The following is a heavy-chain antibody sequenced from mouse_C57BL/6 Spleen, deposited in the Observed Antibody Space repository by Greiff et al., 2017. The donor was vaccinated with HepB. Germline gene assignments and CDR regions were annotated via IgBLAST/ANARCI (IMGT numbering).Heavy chain of an antibody. D-gene: IGHD2-1*01. V-gene: IGHV1-15*01. J-gene: IGHJ1*03. CDR3: TSVYGNYWYFDV. CDR2: IDPETGGT. CDR1: GYTFTDYE. Sequence: VQLQESGAELVRPGASVTLSCKASGYTFTDYEMHWVKQTPVHGLEWIGAIDPETGGTAYNQKFKGKAILTADKSSSTAYMELRSLTSEDSAVYYCTSVYGNYWYFDVWGTGTTVTVSS.